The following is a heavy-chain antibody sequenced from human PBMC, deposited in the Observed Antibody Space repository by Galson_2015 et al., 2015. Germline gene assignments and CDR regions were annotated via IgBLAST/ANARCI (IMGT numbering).Heavy chain of an antibody. Sequence: SLRFSCAASGFTFSSYGMHWVRQAPGKGLEWVAVISYDGSNKYYADSVKGRFTISRDNSKNTLYLQMNSLRAEDKAVYYCAKDLYGWGQGTLVTVSS. V-gene: IGHV3-30*18. CDR1: GFTFSSYG. J-gene: IGHJ4*02. CDR2: ISYDGSNK. D-gene: IGHD2-2*02. CDR3: AKDLYG.